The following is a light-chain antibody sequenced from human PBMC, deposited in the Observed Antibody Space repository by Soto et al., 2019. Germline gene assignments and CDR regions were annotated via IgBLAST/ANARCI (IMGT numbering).Light chain of an antibody. V-gene: IGKV3-20*01. CDR1: QSVSSSY. Sequence: EIVLTQSPGTLSLSPGERATLSCRASQSVSSSYLAWYQQKPGQAPRLLIYGASSRATGIPDRFSGSGSGTDFTLTISRLEPEDFAVYYCQQYNNWPHTFGQGTKVEIK. CDR2: GAS. CDR3: QQYNNWPHT. J-gene: IGKJ1*01.